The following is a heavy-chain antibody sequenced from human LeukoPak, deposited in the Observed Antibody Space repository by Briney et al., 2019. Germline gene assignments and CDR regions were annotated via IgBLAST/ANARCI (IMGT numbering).Heavy chain of an antibody. CDR3: ARDGGLHTNFGY. V-gene: IGHV3-23*01. CDR2: ISGDGGRT. D-gene: IGHD2-15*01. Sequence: GGSLRLSCAASGFSFGSYTMTWVRQAPGKGLEWVSGISGDGGRTSYADSVNGRFTISRDNSKNTLYLQMNRLRAEDTAVYYCARDGGLHTNFGYWGQGTLLTVSS. J-gene: IGHJ4*02. CDR1: GFSFGSYT.